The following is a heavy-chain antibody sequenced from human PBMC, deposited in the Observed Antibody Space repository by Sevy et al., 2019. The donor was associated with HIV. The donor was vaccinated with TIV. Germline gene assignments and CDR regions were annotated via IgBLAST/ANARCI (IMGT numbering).Heavy chain of an antibody. CDR2: IKQDGSEK. J-gene: IGHJ6*02. V-gene: IGHV3-7*01. D-gene: IGHD2-2*01. CDR1: GFTFSSYW. CDR3: ARVHCSSTSCFIYYYYYGMDV. Sequence: GGSLRLSCAASGFTFSSYWMSWVRQAPGKGLEWVANIKQDGSEKYYVDSVKGRFTISRDKAKNSLYLQMNSLRAEDTAVYYCARVHCSSTSCFIYYYYYGMDVWGQGTTVTVSS.